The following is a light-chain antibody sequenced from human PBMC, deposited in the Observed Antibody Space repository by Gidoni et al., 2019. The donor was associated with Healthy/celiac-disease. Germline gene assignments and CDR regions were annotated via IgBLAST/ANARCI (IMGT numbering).Light chain of an antibody. Sequence: DIQMTQSPSSLSASVGDRVTITCRASQSISSHLNLYQPKPGKAPKLLIYAASSLQSGVPSRFSGSGSGTDFTLTISSLQPEDFATYYCQQSYSTPPWTFGQGTKVEIK. CDR1: QSISSH. CDR3: QQSYSTPPWT. CDR2: AAS. J-gene: IGKJ1*01. V-gene: IGKV1-39*01.